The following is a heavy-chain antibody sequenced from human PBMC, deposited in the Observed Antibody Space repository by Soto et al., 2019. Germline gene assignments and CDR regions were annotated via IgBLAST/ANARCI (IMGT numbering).Heavy chain of an antibody. CDR3: VSNDFWSGGYDY. V-gene: IGHV3-23*01. CDR2: ITGGSYST. CDR1: GFTFSNYA. D-gene: IGHD3-3*01. J-gene: IGHJ4*02. Sequence: GGSLRLSCVASGFTFSNYAMTWVRQTPGKGLEWVSAITGGSYSTFYADSVKGRFTISRDNSKNTLFLQMNSLRAEDTALYYCVSNDFWSGGYDYWGQGTRVTVSS.